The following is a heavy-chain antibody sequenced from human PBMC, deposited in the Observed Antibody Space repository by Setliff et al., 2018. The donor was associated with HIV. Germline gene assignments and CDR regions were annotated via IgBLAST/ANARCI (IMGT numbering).Heavy chain of an antibody. CDR1: GYSISRGYY. D-gene: IGHD1-26*01. CDR2: IYNSGTN. CDR3: ARQGEVGAPFDY. J-gene: IGHJ4*02. Sequence: SETLSLTCAVSGYSISRGYYWGWIRQTPGKGLAWIGNIYNSGTNYYNPSLKSRVTISIDTSKNQFSLRLSSVTAADTAVYYCARQGEVGAPFDYWGQGTLDTVSS. V-gene: IGHV4-38-2*01.